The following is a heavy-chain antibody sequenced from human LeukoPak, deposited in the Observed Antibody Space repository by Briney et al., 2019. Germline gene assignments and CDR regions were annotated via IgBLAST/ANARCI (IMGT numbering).Heavy chain of an antibody. CDR2: IKQDGSEK. CDR3: ARSVDY. Sequence: GGSLRLSCAASGFTFSLYYMSWLRKAPGKGLEWVANIKQDGSEKYYADSVKGRFTISRDNEKNSLYLQMNSLRAEDTAVYYCARSVDYWGQGTLVTVPS. V-gene: IGHV3-7*01. J-gene: IGHJ4*02. CDR1: GFTFSLYY.